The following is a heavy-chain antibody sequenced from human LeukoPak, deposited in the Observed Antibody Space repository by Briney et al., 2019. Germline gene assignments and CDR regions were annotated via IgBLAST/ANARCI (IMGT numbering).Heavy chain of an antibody. CDR2: IGSSGSPT. CDR1: GFAFSSYN. J-gene: IGHJ6*02. D-gene: IGHD3-22*01. V-gene: IGHV3-48*02. CDR3: ARRPYTDTSGRLSDV. Sequence: GGSLRLSCAASGFAFSSYNMNWVRQAPGKGLEWISYIGSSGSPTHYADSVGGRFTISRDNAKNSLYLQMNSLRDEDTAVYFCARRPYTDTSGRLSDVWGQGTTVTVSS.